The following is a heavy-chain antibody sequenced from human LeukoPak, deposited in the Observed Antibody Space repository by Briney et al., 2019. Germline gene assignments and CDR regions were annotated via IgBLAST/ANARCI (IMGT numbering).Heavy chain of an antibody. CDR2: INHSGST. J-gene: IGHJ4*02. Sequence: SETLSLTCAVYGGSFSGYYWSWIRQPPGKGLEWIGEINHSGSTNHNPSLKSRVTISVDTSKNQFSLKLSSVTAADTAVYYCARGRGWYVDYWGQGTLVTVSS. V-gene: IGHV4-34*01. CDR3: ARGRGWYVDY. D-gene: IGHD6-19*01. CDR1: GGSFSGYY.